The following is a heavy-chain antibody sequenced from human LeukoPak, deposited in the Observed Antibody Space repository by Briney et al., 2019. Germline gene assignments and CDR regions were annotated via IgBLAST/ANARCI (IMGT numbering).Heavy chain of an antibody. CDR1: GYTFTSYG. CDR3: ARAQRNAYYDFWSGYYPYNWFDP. V-gene: IGHV1-18*01. D-gene: IGHD3-3*01. CDR2: ISAYNGNT. Sequence: ASVKVSCNASGYTFTSYGISWVRQAPGQGLEWMGWISAYNGNTNYAQKLQGRVTMTTDTFTSTAYMELRSLRSDDTAVYYCARAQRNAYYDFWSGYYPYNWFDPWGQGTLVTVSS. J-gene: IGHJ5*02.